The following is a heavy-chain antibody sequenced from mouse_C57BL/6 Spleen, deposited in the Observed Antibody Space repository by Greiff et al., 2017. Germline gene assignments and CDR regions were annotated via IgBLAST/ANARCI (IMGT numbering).Heavy chain of an antibody. D-gene: IGHD2-2*01. Sequence: QVQLKQPGAELVMPGASVKLSCKASGYTFTSYWMHWVKQRPGQGLEWIGEIDPSDSYTNYNQKFKGKSTLTVDKSSSTAYMQLSSLTSEDSAVYYCARSLWLRQGGTGYWGQGTTLTVSS. CDR2: IDPSDSYT. CDR3: ARSLWLRQGGTGY. V-gene: IGHV1-69*01. CDR1: GYTFTSYW. J-gene: IGHJ2*01.